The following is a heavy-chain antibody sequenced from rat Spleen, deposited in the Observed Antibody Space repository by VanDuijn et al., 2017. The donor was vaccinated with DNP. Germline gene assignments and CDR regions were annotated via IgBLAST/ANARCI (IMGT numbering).Heavy chain of an antibody. J-gene: IGHJ2*01. Sequence: EVQLVESGGGLVQPGRSLKLSCAASGFTFSNHGMAWVRQAPTKGLEWVASISSGGDITYYRDYVKGRFTISRDKAQNTQYLQMDSLRSEDTATYYCVILNSGHFDYWGQGVMVTVSS. CDR1: GFTFSNHG. CDR2: ISSGGDIT. CDR3: VILNSGHFDY. D-gene: IGHD4-3*01. V-gene: IGHV5S13*01.